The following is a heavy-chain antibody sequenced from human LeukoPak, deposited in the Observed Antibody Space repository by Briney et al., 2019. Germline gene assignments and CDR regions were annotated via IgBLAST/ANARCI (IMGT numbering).Heavy chain of an antibody. CDR2: ISSSGSTI. Sequence: PGGSLRLSCAASGFTFSSYEMNWVRQASGKGLEWVSYISSSGSTIYYADSVKGRFTISRDNAKNSLYLQMNSLRAEDTAVYYCARGSRVLRYFDWSYDYWGQGTLVTVSS. CDR1: GFTFSSYE. D-gene: IGHD3-9*01. J-gene: IGHJ4*02. CDR3: ARGSRVLRYFDWSYDY. V-gene: IGHV3-48*03.